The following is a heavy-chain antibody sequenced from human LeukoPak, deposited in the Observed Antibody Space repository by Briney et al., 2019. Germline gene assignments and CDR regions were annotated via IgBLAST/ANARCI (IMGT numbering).Heavy chain of an antibody. Sequence: SQTLSLTCTVSGGSISSGGYYWSWIRQHPGKGLEWIGYIYYSGSTYYNPSLKSRVTISVDTSKNQFSLKLSSVTAADTAVYYCARAQYYDFWSGYYGLDYGMDVWGQGTTVTVSS. D-gene: IGHD3-3*01. CDR2: IYYSGST. V-gene: IGHV4-31*03. CDR1: GGSISSGGYY. CDR3: ARAQYYDFWSGYYGLDYGMDV. J-gene: IGHJ6*02.